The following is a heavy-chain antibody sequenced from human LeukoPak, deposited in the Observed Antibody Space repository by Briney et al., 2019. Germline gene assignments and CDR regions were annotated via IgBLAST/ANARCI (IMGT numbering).Heavy chain of an antibody. CDR2: IKQDGSEK. CDR3: AREGGTYAGFDY. J-gene: IGHJ4*02. V-gene: IGHV3-7*01. CDR1: GFTFRNYW. Sequence: PGGSLRLSCAVSGFTFRNYWMSWVRQAPGKGLEWVAKIKQDGSEKYYVDSVKGRFTIFRDNAKNSLYLQMNSLRAEDTAVYYCAREGGTYAGFDYWGQGTLVTDSS. D-gene: IGHD1-26*01.